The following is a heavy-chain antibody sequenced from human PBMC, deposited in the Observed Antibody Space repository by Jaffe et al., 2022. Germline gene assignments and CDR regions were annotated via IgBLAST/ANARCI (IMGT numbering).Heavy chain of an antibody. V-gene: IGHV3-9*01. CDR2: ISWNSGSI. CDR1: GFTFDDYA. CDR3: AKGFGIWGSYPYFDY. D-gene: IGHD3-16*02. J-gene: IGHJ4*02. Sequence: EVQLVESGGGLVQPGRSLRLSCAASGFTFDDYAMHWVRQAPGKGLEWVSGISWNSGSIGYADSVKGRFTISRDNAKNSLYLQMNSLRAEDTALYYCAKGFGIWGSYPYFDYWGQGTLVTVSS.